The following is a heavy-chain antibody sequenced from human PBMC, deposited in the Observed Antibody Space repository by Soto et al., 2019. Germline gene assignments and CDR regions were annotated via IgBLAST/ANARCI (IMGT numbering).Heavy chain of an antibody. CDR2: INNDGSGT. J-gene: IGHJ6*02. V-gene: IGHV3-74*01. CDR3: ARETVAVDYGMEV. D-gene: IGHD2-15*01. CDR1: GFTFSSYW. Sequence: EVRLVESGGGLVQPGGSLRLSCAASGFTFSSYWMHWVRQAPGKGLVWVSRINNDGSGTHYADSVKGRFTISRDNAKNTLYLQMNSLRAEDTAVYYCARETVAVDYGMEVWGQGTTVTVSS.